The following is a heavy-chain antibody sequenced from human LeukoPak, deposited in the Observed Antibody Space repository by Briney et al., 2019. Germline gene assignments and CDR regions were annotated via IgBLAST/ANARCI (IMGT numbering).Heavy chain of an antibody. CDR2: IYSDNT. CDR1: GFTFSDYA. Sequence: GGSLRLSCAASGFTFSDYAMSWVRQAPGKGLEWVSFIYSDNTHYSDSVKCRFTISRDNSKNTLYLQMNSLRAEDTAVYYCARRAGAYSHPYDYWGQGTLVTVSS. CDR3: ARRAGAYSHPYDY. J-gene: IGHJ4*02. V-gene: IGHV3-53*01. D-gene: IGHD4/OR15-4a*01.